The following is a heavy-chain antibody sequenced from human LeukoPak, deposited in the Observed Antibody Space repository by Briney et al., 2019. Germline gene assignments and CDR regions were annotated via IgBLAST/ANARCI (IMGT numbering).Heavy chain of an antibody. J-gene: IGHJ4*02. Sequence: GGSLRLSCAASGFTFSSYSMNWVRQAPGKGLEWVSYISSSSSTIYYADSVKGRFTISRDNSKNTLYLQMNSLRAEDTAVYYCAKGHMTTVTHFDYWGQGTLVTVSS. CDR3: AKGHMTTVTHFDY. CDR1: GFTFSSYS. D-gene: IGHD4-17*01. CDR2: ISSSSSTI. V-gene: IGHV3-48*01.